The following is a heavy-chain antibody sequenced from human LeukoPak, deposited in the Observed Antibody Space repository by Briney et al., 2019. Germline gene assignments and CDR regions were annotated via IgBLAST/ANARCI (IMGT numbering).Heavy chain of an antibody. CDR3: ANWLDSSSSPRGY. D-gene: IGHD6-6*01. CDR2: INQDGSEI. J-gene: IGHJ4*02. V-gene: IGHV3-7*03. CDR1: GFTFSSYW. Sequence: SGGSLRLSCAASGFTFSSYWMSWVRQAPGKGLEWVANINQDGSEIYYVDSVKGRFTISRDNSKNTLYLQMNSLRAEDTAVYYCANWLDSSSSPRGYWGQGTLVTVSS.